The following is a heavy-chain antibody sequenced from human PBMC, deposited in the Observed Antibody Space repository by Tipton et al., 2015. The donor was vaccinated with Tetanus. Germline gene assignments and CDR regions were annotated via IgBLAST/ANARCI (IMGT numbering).Heavy chain of an antibody. CDR1: GFTFEDYG. CDR2: TNWNGGSP. D-gene: IGHD5-24*01. Sequence: SLRLSCAASGFTFEDYGMSWVRQAPGKGLEWVSDTNWNGGSPHYADSVKGRFTISRDNAKKSLYLHMNSLRAEDTALYYCVRDGYNFIPFDYWGQGTLVTVSS. CDR3: VRDGYNFIPFDY. V-gene: IGHV3-20*04. J-gene: IGHJ4*02.